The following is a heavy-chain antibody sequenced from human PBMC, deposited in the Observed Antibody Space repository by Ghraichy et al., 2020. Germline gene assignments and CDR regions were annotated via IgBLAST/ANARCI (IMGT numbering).Heavy chain of an antibody. D-gene: IGHD2-2*01. CDR3: ARGSHCSSTSCRRYFDY. Sequence: ASVKVSCKASGYTFTGYYMHWVRQAPGQGLEWMGWINPNSGGTNYAQKFQGWVTMTRDTSISTAYMELSRLRSDDTAVYYCARGSHCSSTSCRRYFDYWGQGTLVTVSS. V-gene: IGHV1-2*04. J-gene: IGHJ4*02. CDR1: GYTFTGYY. CDR2: INPNSGGT.